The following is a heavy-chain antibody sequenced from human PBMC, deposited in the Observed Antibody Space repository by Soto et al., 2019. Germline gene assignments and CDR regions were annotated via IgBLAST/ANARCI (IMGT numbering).Heavy chain of an antibody. V-gene: IGHV4-59*01. CDR2: ISYIGST. D-gene: IGHD2-15*01. CDR3: VREDPDASVGY. Sequence: PSETLSLTCTVSGCSMSSYYWTWLRQSPGRGLEWIGYISYIGSTYYNASFKKRGTISADTSKNHFSLRMNSMIDSETAVYFCVREDPDASVGYWGQGTLVTVSS. J-gene: IGHJ4*02. CDR1: GCSMSSYY.